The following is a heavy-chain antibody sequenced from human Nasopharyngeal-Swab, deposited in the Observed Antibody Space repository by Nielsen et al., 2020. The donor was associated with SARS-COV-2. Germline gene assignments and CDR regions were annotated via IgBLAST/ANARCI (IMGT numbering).Heavy chain of an antibody. J-gene: IGHJ5*02. D-gene: IGHD6-19*01. CDR2: INHSGST. Sequence: SETLSLTCAVYGGSFSGYYWSWIRQPPGKGLEWIGEINHSGSTNYNPSLKSRVTISVDTSKNQFSLKLSSVTAADTAVCYCARMTPLAVAGGSWFDPWGQGTLVTVSS. V-gene: IGHV4-34*01. CDR1: GGSFSGYY. CDR3: ARMTPLAVAGGSWFDP.